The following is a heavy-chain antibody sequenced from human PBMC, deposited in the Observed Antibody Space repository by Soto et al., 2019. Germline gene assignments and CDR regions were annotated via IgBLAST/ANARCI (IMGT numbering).Heavy chain of an antibody. CDR2: IKQDGSEK. Sequence: RHWWAAAEGNIGSFWVSWFRKTPGKGLESVANIKQDGSEKDYVDSVNGRFTISRDNAKNSLYLQMNSLRAEETGVYYCARVLYSSGWYGVHYYYYVMAVWGQGTTVTV. D-gene: IGHD6-19*01. CDR1: EGNIGSFW. CDR3: ARVLYSSGWYGVHYYYYVMAV. V-gene: IGHV3-7*03. J-gene: IGHJ6*02.